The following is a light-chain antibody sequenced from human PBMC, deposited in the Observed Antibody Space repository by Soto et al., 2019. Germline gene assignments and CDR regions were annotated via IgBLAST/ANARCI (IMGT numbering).Light chain of an antibody. V-gene: IGLV2-14*01. CDR3: SSLTTSFTYV. CDR1: SSDVGAYNY. J-gene: IGLJ1*01. Sequence: QSVLTQPASVSGSPGQSVAISCTGTSSDVGAYNYISWYQQHPGKAPKLLLSEVSNRPSGDSDRFSGSKSGNTASLTISGLQAEDEADYYCSSLTTSFTYVFGTGTKVTVL. CDR2: EVS.